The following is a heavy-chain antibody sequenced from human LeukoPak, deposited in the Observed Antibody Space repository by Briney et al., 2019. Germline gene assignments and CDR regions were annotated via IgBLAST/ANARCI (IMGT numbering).Heavy chain of an antibody. CDR1: GYTFTGYY. Sequence: ASVKVSCKASGYTFTGYYMHWVRQAPGQGLEWMGWINPNSGDTNYAQKFQGRVTMTRDTSISTAYMELSRLRSDDTAVYYCARAIYYYDSSGYYYYWGQGTLVTVSS. J-gene: IGHJ4*02. CDR2: INPNSGDT. V-gene: IGHV1-2*02. CDR3: ARAIYYYDSSGYYYY. D-gene: IGHD3-22*01.